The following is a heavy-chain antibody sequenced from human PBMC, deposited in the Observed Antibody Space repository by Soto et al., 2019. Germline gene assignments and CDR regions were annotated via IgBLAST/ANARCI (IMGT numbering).Heavy chain of an antibody. CDR2: IYYSGST. Sequence: SETLSLTCTVSGGSISSYYWSWIRQPPGKGLEWIGYIYYSGSTNYNPSLKSRVTISVDTSKNQFSLKLSSVTAADTAVYYCARGPRSRLRFLEWFWFDPWGQGTLVTVS. V-gene: IGHV4-59*01. J-gene: IGHJ5*02. D-gene: IGHD3-3*01. CDR3: ARGPRSRLRFLEWFWFDP. CDR1: GGSISSYY.